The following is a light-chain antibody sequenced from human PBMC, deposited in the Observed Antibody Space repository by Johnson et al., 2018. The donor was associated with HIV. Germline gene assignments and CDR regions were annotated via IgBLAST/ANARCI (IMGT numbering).Light chain of an antibody. Sequence: QSVLTQPPSVSAAPGQKVTISCSGSNSNIGHNYVSWYQQLPGTAPKLLIYDNNKRPSGIPDRFSGSKSGTSATLAITGLQTGDAADYYCGTWANSLNEGFFGTGTKVTVL. V-gene: IGLV1-51*01. CDR3: GTWANSLNEGF. CDR2: DNN. J-gene: IGLJ1*01. CDR1: NSNIGHNY.